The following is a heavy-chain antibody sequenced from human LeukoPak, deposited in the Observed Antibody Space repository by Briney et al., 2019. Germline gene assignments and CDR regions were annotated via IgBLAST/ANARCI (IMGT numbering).Heavy chain of an antibody. D-gene: IGHD1-7*01. J-gene: IGHJ5*02. CDR3: AKSATGTTSNWFDP. V-gene: IGHV3-23*01. Sequence: GGSLRLSCAASGFTFSSYAMSWVRQAPGKGLEWVSAISGSGGTTYYADSVKGRFTISRDNSKNTLYLQMNSRRAEDTAVYYCAKSATGTTSNWFDPWGQGTLVTVSS. CDR2: ISGSGGTT. CDR1: GFTFSSYA.